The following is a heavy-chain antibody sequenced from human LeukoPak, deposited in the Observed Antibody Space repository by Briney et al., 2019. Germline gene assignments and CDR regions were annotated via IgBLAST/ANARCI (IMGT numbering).Heavy chain of an antibody. V-gene: IGHV3-7*01. CDR3: ASYPAALPRYYYYYYMDV. D-gene: IGHD2-2*01. CDR1: GFTFSSYW. CDR2: IKQDGSEK. J-gene: IGHJ6*03. Sequence: HPGGSLRLSCAASGFTFSSYWMSWVRQAPGKGLEWVANIKQDGSEKYYVDSVKGRFTISRDNAKNSLYLQMNSLRAEDTAVYYCASYPAALPRYYYYYYMDVWGKGTTATVSS.